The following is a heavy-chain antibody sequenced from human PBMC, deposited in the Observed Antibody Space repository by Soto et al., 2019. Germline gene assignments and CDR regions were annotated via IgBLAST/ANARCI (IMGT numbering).Heavy chain of an antibody. D-gene: IGHD6-13*01. Sequence: GGSLRLSCAASGFTFSIYWMTWVRQAPGKGLEWVANIKQDGSEKYYVDSVKGRFTISRDNAKNSLYLQMNSLRAEDTAVYYCARGRIAAAGTGYYYYGIDVWGQGTTVTVSS. V-gene: IGHV3-7*03. CDR1: GFTFSIYW. J-gene: IGHJ6*02. CDR2: IKQDGSEK. CDR3: ARGRIAAAGTGYYYYGIDV.